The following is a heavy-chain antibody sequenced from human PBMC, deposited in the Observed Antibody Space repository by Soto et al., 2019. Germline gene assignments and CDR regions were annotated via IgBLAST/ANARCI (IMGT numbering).Heavy chain of an antibody. D-gene: IGHD5-18*01. J-gene: IGHJ6*02. CDR1: GFTYTNYA. V-gene: IGHV3-23*01. CDR2: ISGSGGRT. Sequence: GGSLRLSCTASGFTYTNYAMTWVRQAPGKGLVCVSVISGSGGRTYYADSVKGRFTISRDNSKNTLYLQMNSLRAEDTAVYYCAKVDTAMVGISDYYYGMDVWGQGTTVTVSS. CDR3: AKVDTAMVGISDYYYGMDV.